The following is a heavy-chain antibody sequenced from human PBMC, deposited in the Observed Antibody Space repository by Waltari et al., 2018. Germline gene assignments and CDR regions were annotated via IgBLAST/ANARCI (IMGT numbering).Heavy chain of an antibody. Sequence: QVQLVQSGAEVKKPGASVKVSCKVSGYTLTELSMHWVRKAPGKGLEWLGGIIPIFGTANDAQKCQGRVTITADESTSTAYMELSSLRSEDTAVYYCARGSSGWYSYFDYWGQGTLVTVSS. CDR2: IIPIFGTA. CDR3: ARGSSGWYSYFDY. CDR1: GYTLTELS. V-gene: IGHV1-69*13. D-gene: IGHD6-19*01. J-gene: IGHJ4*02.